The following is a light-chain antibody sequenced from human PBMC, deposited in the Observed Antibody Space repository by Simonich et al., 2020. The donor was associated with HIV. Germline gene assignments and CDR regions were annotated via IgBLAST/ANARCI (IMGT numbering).Light chain of an antibody. V-gene: IGKV1-12*01. CDR1: QDISTW. CDR3: QQYYTTAWT. CDR2: AAS. Sequence: DILMTQSPSSVSASVGDRVTITCRASQDISTWLAWYQQTPGKAPKLLIYAASTLQSGVPSRFSGSGYGTVYTLTISSLQPEDFATYYCQQYYTTAWTFGQGTRVEVK. J-gene: IGKJ1*01.